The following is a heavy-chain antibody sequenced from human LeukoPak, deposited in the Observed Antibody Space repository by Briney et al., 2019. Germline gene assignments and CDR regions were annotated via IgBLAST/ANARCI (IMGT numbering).Heavy chain of an antibody. CDR2: ISAYNGNT. CDR3: ARAGDYGGNWDY. J-gene: IGHJ4*02. CDR1: GYTFTSYG. D-gene: IGHD4-23*01. V-gene: IGHV1-18*01. Sequence: ASVKVSSKASGYTFTSYGISWVRQAPGQGLEWMRWISAYNGNTNYPQKLQGRVTMTTDTSTSTAYMELGSLRSDDTAVYYCARAGDYGGNWDYWGQGILVTVSS.